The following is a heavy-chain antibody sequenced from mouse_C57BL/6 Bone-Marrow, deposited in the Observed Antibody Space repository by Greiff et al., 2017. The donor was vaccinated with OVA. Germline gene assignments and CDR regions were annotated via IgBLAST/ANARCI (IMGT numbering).Heavy chain of an antibody. CDR1: GFNIKDDY. Sequence: VQLQQSGAELVRPGASVKLSCTASGFNIKDDYMHWVKQRPEQGLEWIGWIDPENGDTEYASKFQGKATITADTSSNTAYLQLSSLTSEDTAVYYCTTFNCDYWGQGTTLTVSS. J-gene: IGHJ2*01. CDR2: IDPENGDT. V-gene: IGHV14-4*01. CDR3: TTFNCDY.